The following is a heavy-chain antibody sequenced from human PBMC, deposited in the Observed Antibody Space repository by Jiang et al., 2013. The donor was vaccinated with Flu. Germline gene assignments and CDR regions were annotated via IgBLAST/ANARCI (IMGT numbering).Heavy chain of an antibody. V-gene: IGHV4-59*08. D-gene: IGHD3-22*01. J-gene: IGHJ2*01. CDR2: ISYSGNT. Sequence: SGPGLVKPSETLSLTCTVSGGSISSYYWSWIRQPPGKGLEWIGCISYSGNTYYNPSLKSRVTISVDTSKNQFSLRLSSVTAADTAVYYCARRPVTSTFGGSGSLWAPRQRLQDHWYFDLWGRGTLVTVSS. CDR1: GGSISSYY. CDR3: ARRPVTSTFGGSGSLWAPRQRLQDHWYFDL.